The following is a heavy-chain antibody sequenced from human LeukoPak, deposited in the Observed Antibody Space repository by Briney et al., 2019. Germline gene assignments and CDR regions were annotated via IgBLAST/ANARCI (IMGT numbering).Heavy chain of an antibody. D-gene: IGHD6-13*01. CDR1: GFTFSSYT. Sequence: GGSLRLSCAASGFTFSSYTMNWVRQAPGKGLEWVSIISNGSSYIHYADSVKGRFTISRDNAKNSLYLQMNSLRAEDTAVYYCAVGAAGLDYWGQGTQVTVSS. V-gene: IGHV3-21*01. CDR2: ISNGSSYI. CDR3: AVGAAGLDY. J-gene: IGHJ4*02.